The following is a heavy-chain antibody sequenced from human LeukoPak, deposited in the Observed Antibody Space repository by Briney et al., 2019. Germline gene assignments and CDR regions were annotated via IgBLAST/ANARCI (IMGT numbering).Heavy chain of an antibody. J-gene: IGHJ4*02. V-gene: IGHV3-49*04. D-gene: IGHD3-22*01. CDR1: GFTFSSYA. Sequence: SGGSLRLSCAASGFTFSSYAMSWVRQAPGKGLEWVGFIRSKAYGGTTEYAASVKGRFTISRDDSKSIAYLQMNSLKTEDTAVYYCTREPFTYYYDSSGLYYFDYWGQGTLVTVSS. CDR2: IRSKAYGGTT. CDR3: TREPFTYYYDSSGLYYFDY.